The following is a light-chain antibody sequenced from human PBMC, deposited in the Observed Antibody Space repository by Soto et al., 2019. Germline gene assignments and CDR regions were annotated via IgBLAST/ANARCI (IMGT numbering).Light chain of an antibody. J-gene: IGKJ2*01. V-gene: IGKV3-20*01. CDR2: STS. CDR3: QQYGGSPRYT. CDR1: QSVSSTY. Sequence: EIVLTQSPGTLSLSPGERATLSCRASQSVSSTYLAWYQQRPGQAPRLLIYSTSSRATGIPDRFSGSGSGTDFTLTISRREPEDVAVYYCQQYGGSPRYTFGQGTKLEIK.